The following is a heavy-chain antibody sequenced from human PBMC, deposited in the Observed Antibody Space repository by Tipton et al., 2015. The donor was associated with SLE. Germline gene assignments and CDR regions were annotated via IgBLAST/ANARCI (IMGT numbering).Heavy chain of an antibody. CDR3: ARDWGCSSTSCYTGWFDP. Sequence: LRLSCTVSGGSISSGGYYWSWIRQHPGKGLEWIGFIYYSGSTYYNPSLKSRVTISVDTAKNQFSLKLSSVTAADTAVYYCARDWGCSSTSCYTGWFDPWGQGTLVTVSS. CDR2: IYYSGST. CDR1: GGSISSGGYY. V-gene: IGHV4-31*03. J-gene: IGHJ5*02. D-gene: IGHD2-2*02.